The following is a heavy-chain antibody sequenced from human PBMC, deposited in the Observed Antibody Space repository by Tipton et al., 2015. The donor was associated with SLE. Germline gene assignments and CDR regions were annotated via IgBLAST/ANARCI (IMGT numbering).Heavy chain of an antibody. D-gene: IGHD6-19*01. J-gene: IGHJ4*02. V-gene: IGHV5-51*01. CDR1: GYSFTSYW. CDR2: IYPGDSYT. Sequence: VQLVQSGAEVKKPGESLKISCKGSGYSFTSYWIGWVRQMPGKGLEWMGIIYPGDSYTNYSPSFQGHVTISAGKSISTAYLQWSSLKASDTAMYYCARRVGSGWYLYYFDYWGQGTLVTVSS. CDR3: ARRVGSGWYLYYFDY.